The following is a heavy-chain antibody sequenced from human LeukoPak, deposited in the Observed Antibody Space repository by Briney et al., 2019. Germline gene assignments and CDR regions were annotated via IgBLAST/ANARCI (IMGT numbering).Heavy chain of an antibody. J-gene: IGHJ4*02. CDR3: AKDRYYDFWSGYSGDY. CDR1: GFTFSSYT. Sequence: GGSLRLSCAASGFTFSSYTMSWVRQAPGKGLEWVSAISGSGGSTYYADSVKGRFTISRDNSKNTLYLQMNSLRAEDTAVYYCAKDRYYDFWSGYSGDYWGQGTLVTVSS. CDR2: ISGSGGST. D-gene: IGHD3-3*01. V-gene: IGHV3-23*01.